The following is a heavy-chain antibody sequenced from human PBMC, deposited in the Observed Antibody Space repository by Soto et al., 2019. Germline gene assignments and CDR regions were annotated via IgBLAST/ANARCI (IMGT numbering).Heavy chain of an antibody. Sequence: QVQLQQSGPGLVKPSQTLSLTCAISGDSVSSNDATWDWIRQSPSRGLEWLGRTNYRSRWQTDYAISAKSRIIINPDTANNQVSLQLNSLTPDDTAVYYCAILRGNSWLDSWGQGTLVTVSS. CDR3: AILRGNSWLDS. CDR2: TNYRSRWQT. CDR1: GDSVSSNDAT. V-gene: IGHV6-1*01. J-gene: IGHJ5*01.